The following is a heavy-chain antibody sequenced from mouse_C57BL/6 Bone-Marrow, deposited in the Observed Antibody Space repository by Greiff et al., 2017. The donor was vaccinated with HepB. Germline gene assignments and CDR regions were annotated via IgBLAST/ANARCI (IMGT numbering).Heavy chain of an antibody. CDR1: GYTFTSYG. D-gene: IGHD1-1*01. CDR2: IYPRSGNT. V-gene: IGHV1-81*01. Sequence: VQLKESGAELARPGASVKLSCKASGYTFTSYGISWVKQRTGQGLEWIGEIYPRSGNTYYNEKFKGKATLTADKSSSTAYMELRSLTSEDSAVYFCAKYYGSSSGYFDVWGTGTTVTVSS. J-gene: IGHJ1*03. CDR3: AKYYGSSSGYFDV.